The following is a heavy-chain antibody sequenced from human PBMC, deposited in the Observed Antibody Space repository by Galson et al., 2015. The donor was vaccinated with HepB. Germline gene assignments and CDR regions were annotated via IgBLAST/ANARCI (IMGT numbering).Heavy chain of an antibody. CDR1: GYTFTSYG. CDR3: ARDPERSDFWSGYSPYYYYYYMDV. V-gene: IGHV1-18*01. J-gene: IGHJ6*03. D-gene: IGHD3-3*01. CDR2: ISAYYGNT. Sequence: SVKVSCKASGYTFTSYGISWVRQAPGQGLEWMGWISAYYGNTNYAQKLQGRVTMTTDTSTSTAYMELRSLRSDDTAVYYCARDPERSDFWSGYSPYYYYYYMDVWGKGTTVTVSS.